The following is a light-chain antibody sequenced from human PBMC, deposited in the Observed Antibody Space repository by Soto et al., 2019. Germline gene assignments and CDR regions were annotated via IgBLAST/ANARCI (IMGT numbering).Light chain of an antibody. CDR2: EGT. V-gene: IGLV2-23*01. CDR3: YAYGGGPSPYV. Sequence: QSALAQPASVSGSPGQSITISCTGTSSDVGGYNYVSWYQHHPGKAPKLIIYEGTKRPSGVSDRFSASRSGNTASLTISGLQAVDEAHYFCYAYGGGPSPYVFGTGTKLTVL. J-gene: IGLJ1*01. CDR1: SSDVGGYNY.